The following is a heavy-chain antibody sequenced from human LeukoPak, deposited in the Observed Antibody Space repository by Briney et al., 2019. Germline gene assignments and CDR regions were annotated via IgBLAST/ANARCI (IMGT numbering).Heavy chain of an antibody. D-gene: IGHD2-2*01. Sequence: GGSLRLSCAASGFTFTSYWMHWVRQAPGKGLVWVSRINSDGSSTTYADSVKGRFTISRDNAKNMLYLQMNSLRVEDTALYYCARTLTTCSSTSCYAGLALDYFDYWGQGTLVTVSS. CDR1: GFTFTSYW. CDR2: INSDGSST. CDR3: ARTLTTCSSTSCYAGLALDYFDY. J-gene: IGHJ4*02. V-gene: IGHV3-74*01.